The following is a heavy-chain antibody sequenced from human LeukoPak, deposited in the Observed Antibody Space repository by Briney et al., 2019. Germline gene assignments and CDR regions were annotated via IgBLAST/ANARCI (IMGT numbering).Heavy chain of an antibody. CDR3: VGTFTVFGVVSTIE. CDR2: IWYGGSNK. D-gene: IGHD3-3*01. V-gene: IGHV3-33*08. CDR1: GFTFSSYG. Sequence: GGSLRLSCAASGFTFSSYGMHWVRQAPGKGLAWVAVIWYGGSNKYYADSVKGRFTISRDNSQNTVFLQMNNLRVDDTAAYYCVGTFTVFGVVSTIEWGQGTLVTVSS. J-gene: IGHJ4*02.